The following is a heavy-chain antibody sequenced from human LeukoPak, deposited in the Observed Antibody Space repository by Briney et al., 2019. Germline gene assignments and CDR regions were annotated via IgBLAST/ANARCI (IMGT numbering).Heavy chain of an antibody. Sequence: GGSLRLSCAASGFTFSSYSMNWVRQAPGKGLEWVSSISSSSSYIYYADSVKGRFTVSRDNAKNSLSLQMNSLRVEDTAVYYCARYHYDSSGYFSWGQGTLVSVSS. D-gene: IGHD3-22*01. CDR2: ISSSSSYI. V-gene: IGHV3-21*01. J-gene: IGHJ5*02. CDR1: GFTFSSYS. CDR3: ARYHYDSSGYFS.